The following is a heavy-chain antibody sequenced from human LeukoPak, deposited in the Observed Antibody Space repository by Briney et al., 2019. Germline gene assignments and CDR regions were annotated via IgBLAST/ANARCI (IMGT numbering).Heavy chain of an antibody. V-gene: IGHV4-4*09. D-gene: IGHD6-6*01. CDR1: GGSISRYY. CDR2: IYTSVSS. J-gene: IGHJ6*03. CDR3: ARRGSIAARSYYYYYMDV. Sequence: SETLSLTGTVSGGSISRYYWSWIRQPPGTGLEWIGDIYTSVSSNYNPSLKSRVTISLDTPKNQFSLKLSSLTVADTAVYYCARRGSIAARSYYYYYMDVWGKGTTVTVSS.